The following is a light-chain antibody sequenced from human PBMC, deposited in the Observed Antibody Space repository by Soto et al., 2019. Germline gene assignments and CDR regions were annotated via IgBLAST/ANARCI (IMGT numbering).Light chain of an antibody. CDR1: QGIRND. CDR2: AAS. J-gene: IGKJ1*01. Sequence: AIQMTQSPSSLSASVVDRVTITCLASQGIRNDLGWYQQKPGKAPKLLIHAASSLQSGVPSRFSGSGSGTDFTLTISSLQPDDFATYYCQQYDSYSWTFGQGTKVDIK. V-gene: IGKV1-6*01. CDR3: QQYDSYSWT.